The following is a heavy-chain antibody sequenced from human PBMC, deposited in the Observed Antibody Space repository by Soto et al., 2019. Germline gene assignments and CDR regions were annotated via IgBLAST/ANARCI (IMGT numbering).Heavy chain of an antibody. CDR1: GYNFNTYW. J-gene: IGHJ3*02. D-gene: IGHD3-3*01. Sequence: GESLKISCQGSGYNFNTYWIAWVRQMPGKGLEWVGIIYPDDSDTTYSPSFQGQVIISADKSINTAYLQWSSLKASDTAMYFCARRWRAIHYGVLSCYDFRDAFDIWGQGTTVTVSS. V-gene: IGHV5-51*01. CDR3: ARRWRAIHYGVLSCYDFRDAFDI. CDR2: IYPDDSDT.